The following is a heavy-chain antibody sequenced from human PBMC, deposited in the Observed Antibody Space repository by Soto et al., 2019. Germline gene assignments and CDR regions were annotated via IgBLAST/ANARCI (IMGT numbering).Heavy chain of an antibody. J-gene: IGHJ5*02. CDR3: ATAYSNYVWFDP. V-gene: IGHV1-24*01. CDR1: GYTLTELS. Sequence: ASVKVSCKVSGYTLTELSMHWVRQAPGEGLEWMGGFGPEDGETIYAQKFQGRVTMTEDTSTDTAYMELSSLRSEDTAVYYCATAYSNYVWFDPWGQGTLVTVSS. CDR2: FGPEDGET. D-gene: IGHD4-4*01.